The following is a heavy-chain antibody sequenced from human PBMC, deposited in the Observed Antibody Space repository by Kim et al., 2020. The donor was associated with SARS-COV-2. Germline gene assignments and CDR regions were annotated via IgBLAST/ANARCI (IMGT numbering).Heavy chain of an antibody. CDR1: GGTFSSYA. CDR2: IIPIFGTA. Sequence: SVKVSCKASGGTFSSYAISWVRQAPGQGLEWMGGIIPIFGTANYAQKFQGRVTITADESTSTAYMELSSLRSEDTAVYYCARALAVADGPYYFDYWGQGTLVTVSS. J-gene: IGHJ4*02. V-gene: IGHV1-69*13. CDR3: ARALAVADGPYYFDY. D-gene: IGHD6-19*01.